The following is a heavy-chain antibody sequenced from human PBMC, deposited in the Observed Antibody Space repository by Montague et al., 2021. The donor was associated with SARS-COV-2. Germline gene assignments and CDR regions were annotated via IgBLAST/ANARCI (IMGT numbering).Heavy chain of an antibody. J-gene: IGHJ4*02. D-gene: IGHD6-19*01. CDR2: IGTAGDT. CDR1: GFTFSSYD. CDR3: ATGYGSGWSHQYYFDY. V-gene: IGHV3-13*04. Sequence: SLRLSCAASGFTFSSYDMHWVRQATGKGLEWVSAIGTAGDTYYPGSVKGRFTISRENAKNSLYLQMNSLRAGDTAMYYCATGYGSGWSHQYYFDYWGQGTLVTVSS.